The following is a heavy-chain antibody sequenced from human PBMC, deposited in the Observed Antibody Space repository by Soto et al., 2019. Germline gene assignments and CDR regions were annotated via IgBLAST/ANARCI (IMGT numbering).Heavy chain of an antibody. CDR2: IWYEGASE. D-gene: IGHD6-13*01. CDR1: GFTFSSYG. CDR3: ATDVGNSWFYYFVF. J-gene: IGHJ4*02. V-gene: IGHV3-33*08. Sequence: QVQLVESGGGLVQPGTSLRLSCATSGFTFSSYGMYWVRQAPGKGLEWVAVIWYEGASEYYADSLKGRFTISRDISKKFLFLQMNSLRADDTAIYYLATDVGNSWFYYFVFFGQGALGSVSS.